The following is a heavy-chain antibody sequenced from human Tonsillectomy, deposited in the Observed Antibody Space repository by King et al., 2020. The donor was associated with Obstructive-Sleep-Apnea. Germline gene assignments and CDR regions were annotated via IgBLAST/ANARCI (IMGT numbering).Heavy chain of an antibody. CDR2: ISYDGSNK. V-gene: IGHV3-30-3*01. J-gene: IGHJ6*02. CDR1: GFTFSSYA. D-gene: IGHD3-10*01. Sequence: VQLVESGGGVVQPGRSLRLSCAASGFTFSSYAMHWVRQAPGKGLEWVAVISYDGSNKYYADSVKGRFTISRDNSKNTLYLQMNSLRAEDTAVYYCARDPSLLWFGELLYNYYYGMDVWGQGTTVTVSS. CDR3: ARDPSLLWFGELLYNYYYGMDV.